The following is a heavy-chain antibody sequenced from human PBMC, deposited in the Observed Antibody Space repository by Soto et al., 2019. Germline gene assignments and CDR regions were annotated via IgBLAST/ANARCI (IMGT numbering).Heavy chain of an antibody. CDR3: ARVRGGYTFWSGYEGAYGMDV. Sequence: SETLSLTCTVSVGSISSSSCHWGWIRQPPGKGLEWIGSIYYSGDTFYNPSLTSRVTISVDTSKNHFSLNLSSVTAADTAVFYCARVRGGYTFWSGYEGAYGMDVWGRGTTVTVSS. CDR1: VGSISSSSCH. V-gene: IGHV4-39*02. J-gene: IGHJ6*02. D-gene: IGHD3-3*01. CDR2: IYYSGDT.